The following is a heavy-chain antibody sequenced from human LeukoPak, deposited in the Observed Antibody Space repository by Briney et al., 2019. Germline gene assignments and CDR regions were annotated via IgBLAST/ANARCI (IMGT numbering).Heavy chain of an antibody. CDR1: GFTFSHYA. J-gene: IGHJ4*02. V-gene: IGHV3-33*06. D-gene: IGHD4-11*01. CDR2: IWNDGSDK. CDR3: AKDAERGFDFSNSLQS. Sequence: PGRSLRLSCTTSGFTFSHYAMYWVRQAPGKGLEWVAVIWNDGSDKYYGDSVKGRFTISRDNSKKTVYLQLSSLRVEDTAVYYCAKDAERGFDFSNSLQSWGQGTLVTVSS.